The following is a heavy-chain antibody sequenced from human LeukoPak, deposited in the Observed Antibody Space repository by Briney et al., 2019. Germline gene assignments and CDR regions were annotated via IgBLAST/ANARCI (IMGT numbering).Heavy chain of an antibody. Sequence: GGSLRLSCSASGFTFSSYAMHWVRQAPGKGLEYVSGISTNGGSTYYADSLKGRFTISRDNSKITLYLQMSSLRPDDTAVYYCVQRAAAPGQPYDYWGQGTLVTVSS. CDR2: ISTNGGST. CDR3: VQRAAAPGQPYDY. D-gene: IGHD6-13*01. CDR1: GFTFSSYA. J-gene: IGHJ4*02. V-gene: IGHV3-64D*06.